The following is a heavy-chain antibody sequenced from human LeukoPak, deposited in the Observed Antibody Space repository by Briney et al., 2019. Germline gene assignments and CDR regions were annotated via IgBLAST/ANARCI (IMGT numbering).Heavy chain of an antibody. CDR1: GGSFSGYY. CDR3: ARGERGHEYFFDY. CDR2: IIHSGST. J-gene: IGHJ4*02. Sequence: SETLSLTCAVYGGSFSGYYWSWIRQPPGKGLEWIGEIIHSGSTNYNPSLKSRVTISVDTSKNQFSLKLSSVTAADTAVYYCARGERGHEYFFDYWGQGTLVTVSS. D-gene: IGHD1-1*01. V-gene: IGHV4-34*01.